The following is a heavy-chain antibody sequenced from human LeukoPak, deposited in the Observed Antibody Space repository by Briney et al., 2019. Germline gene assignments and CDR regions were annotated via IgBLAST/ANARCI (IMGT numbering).Heavy chain of an antibody. CDR3: ARQELPWFGESPSYGMDV. D-gene: IGHD3-10*01. CDR2: IYYSGST. Sequence: SETLSLTCTVSGGSISSYYWSWIRQPPGKGLEWIGYIYYSGSTNYNPSLKSRVTIPVDTSKNQFSLKLSSVTAADTAVYYCARQELPWFGESPSYGMDVWGQGTTVTVSS. CDR1: GGSISSYY. V-gene: IGHV4-59*08. J-gene: IGHJ6*02.